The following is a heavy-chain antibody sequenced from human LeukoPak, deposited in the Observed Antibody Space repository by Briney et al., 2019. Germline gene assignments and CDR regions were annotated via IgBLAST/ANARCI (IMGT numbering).Heavy chain of an antibody. CDR3: VTGYYEPLDN. CDR2: ISDTGKT. J-gene: IGHJ4*02. CDR1: GASLSSYY. D-gene: IGHD3-22*01. Sequence: TSETLSLTCSVSGASLSSYYWGWIRQSPGKGLEWLGYISDTGKTDYNPSHKSRGTFSLDTSKNEFSLRLTSVTAADTAVYYCVTGYYEPLDNWGRGTLVSVSS. V-gene: IGHV4-59*01.